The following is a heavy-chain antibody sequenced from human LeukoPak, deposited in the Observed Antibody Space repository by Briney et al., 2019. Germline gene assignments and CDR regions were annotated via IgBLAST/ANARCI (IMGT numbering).Heavy chain of an antibody. CDR2: TTGSGGST. J-gene: IGHJ4*02. CDR3: VRDAYGAHFDY. CDR1: GFTFTSYA. Sequence: GGSLRLSCAAAGFTFTSYAMSWVRQAPGKGLEWVSGTTGSGGSTYYADSVKGRFTISRDNSKNSLYLQMNSLRADDTAVYYCVRDAYGAHFDYWGQGTLVTVSS. V-gene: IGHV3-23*01. D-gene: IGHD2-21*01.